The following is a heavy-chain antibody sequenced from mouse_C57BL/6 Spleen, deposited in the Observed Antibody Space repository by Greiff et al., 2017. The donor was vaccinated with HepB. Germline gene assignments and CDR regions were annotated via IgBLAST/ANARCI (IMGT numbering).Heavy chain of an antibody. J-gene: IGHJ1*03. V-gene: IGHV1-69*01. CDR3: ASRGRDWYFDV. Sequence: VKLQQPGAELVMPGASVKLSCKASGYTFTSYWMHWVKQRPGQGLEWIGEIDPSDSYTNYNQKFKGKSTLTVDKSSSTAYMQLSSLTSEDSAVYYCASRGRDWYFDVWGTGTTVTVSS. CDR2: IDPSDSYT. CDR1: GYTFTSYW.